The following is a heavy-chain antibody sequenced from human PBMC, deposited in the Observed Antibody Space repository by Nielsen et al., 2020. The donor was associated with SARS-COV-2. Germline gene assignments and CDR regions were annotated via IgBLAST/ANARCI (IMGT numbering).Heavy chain of an antibody. V-gene: IGHV4-31*03. D-gene: IGHD3-22*01. Sequence: SETLSLTCTVSGGSISSGGYYWSWIRQHPGKGLEWIGYIYYSGSTYYNPSLKSRVTISVDTSKNQFSLKLSSVTAADTAVYYCARVRITMIVVVTVFDYWGQGTLVTVSS. CDR3: ARVRITMIVVVTVFDY. CDR2: IYYSGST. J-gene: IGHJ4*02. CDR1: GGSISSGGYY.